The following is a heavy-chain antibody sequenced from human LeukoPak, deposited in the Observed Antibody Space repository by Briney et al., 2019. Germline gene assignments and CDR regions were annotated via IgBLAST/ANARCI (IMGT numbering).Heavy chain of an antibody. Sequence: PSETLSLTCTVSGGSISGYYWSWIRQPPGRGLEWIGDIYYSGSTNYNPSLKSRVTISVDTSKNQFSLNLRSVTAADTAVYYCASRSSSWYYVDYWGQGTLVTVSS. CDR3: ASRSSSWYYVDY. CDR1: GGSISGYY. J-gene: IGHJ4*02. CDR2: IYYSGST. D-gene: IGHD6-13*01. V-gene: IGHV4-59*01.